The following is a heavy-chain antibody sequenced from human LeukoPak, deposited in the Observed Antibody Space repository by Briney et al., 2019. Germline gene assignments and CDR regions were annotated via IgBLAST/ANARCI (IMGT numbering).Heavy chain of an antibody. V-gene: IGHV1-2*06. Sequence: ASVKVSCKASGYTFTGYYMHWVRQAPGQGLEWMGRINPNSGGTNYAQKFQGRVTVTRDTSISTAYMELSRLRSDDTAVYYCAKNYGSGSQYYFDYWGQGTLVTVSS. J-gene: IGHJ4*02. D-gene: IGHD3-10*01. CDR3: AKNYGSGSQYYFDY. CDR1: GYTFTGYY. CDR2: INPNSGGT.